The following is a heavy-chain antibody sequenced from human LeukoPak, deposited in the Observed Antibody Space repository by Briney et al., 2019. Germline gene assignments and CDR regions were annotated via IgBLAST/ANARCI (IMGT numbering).Heavy chain of an antibody. Sequence: GGSLRLSCAASGFTFSSYGMSWVRQAPGKGLEWVSGIRAGGDNTYYADSVKGRFTISRDNSKNTLYLQMNSLRAEDTAVYYCASPYGSGYWGQGTLVTVSS. J-gene: IGHJ4*02. CDR2: IRAGGDNT. CDR3: ASPYGSGY. CDR1: GFTFSSYG. D-gene: IGHD3-10*01. V-gene: IGHV3-23*01.